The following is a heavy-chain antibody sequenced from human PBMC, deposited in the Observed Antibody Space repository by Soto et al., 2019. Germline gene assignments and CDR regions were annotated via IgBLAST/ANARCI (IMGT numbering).Heavy chain of an antibody. CDR3: ARPGGSTAYGLDV. V-gene: IGHV3-33*01. Sequence: GGSLRLSCVASRYPFSSYGMHWVRQAPGKGLEWVAVIWYDGSKVYYADSVKGRFTISRDNSRNTLSLQMNSLRTEDTAVYYCARPGGSTAYGLDVWGQGTTVTVSS. CDR2: IWYDGSKV. CDR1: RYPFSSYG. J-gene: IGHJ6*02. D-gene: IGHD2-15*01.